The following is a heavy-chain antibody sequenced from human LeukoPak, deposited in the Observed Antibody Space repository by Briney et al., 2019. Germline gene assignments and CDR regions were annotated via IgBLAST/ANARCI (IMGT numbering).Heavy chain of an antibody. CDR1: GFTFSSYA. J-gene: IGHJ4*02. Sequence: GGSLRLSCAASGFTFSSYAMSWVRQAPGKGLEWVSAISGSGGSTYYADSVKGRFTISRGNSKNTLYLQMNSLRAEDTAVYYCAKDTLYSSGWYDFDYWGQGTLVTVSS. CDR3: AKDTLYSSGWYDFDY. D-gene: IGHD6-19*01. V-gene: IGHV3-23*01. CDR2: ISGSGGST.